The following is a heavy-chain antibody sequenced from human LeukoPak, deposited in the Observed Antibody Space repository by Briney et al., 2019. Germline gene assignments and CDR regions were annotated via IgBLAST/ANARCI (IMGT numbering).Heavy chain of an antibody. CDR3: ARDADWASDY. Sequence: GGSLRLSCVGSGFTFKNHWMVWVRQAPGKGLEWVANMKQDGSGQYYGDSVRGRFTISRDNAKNSLYLQMNSLRVADTAVYYCARDADWASDYWGQGTLVTVSS. D-gene: IGHD3/OR15-3a*01. CDR1: GFTFKNHW. V-gene: IGHV3-7*01. CDR2: MKQDGSGQ. J-gene: IGHJ4*02.